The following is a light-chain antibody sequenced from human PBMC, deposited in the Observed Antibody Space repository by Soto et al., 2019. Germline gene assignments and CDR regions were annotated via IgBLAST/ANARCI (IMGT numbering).Light chain of an antibody. CDR2: DAS. Sequence: EIVLTLSPGTLSLSPGERATLSCRASQSVSSYLAWYQQKPGQAPRLLIYDASNRATGIPVRFSGSGSGTDFTLTISSLEPEDFAVYYCQQRSHGLTFGGGTKVDIK. CDR3: QQRSHGLT. CDR1: QSVSSY. J-gene: IGKJ4*01. V-gene: IGKV3-11*01.